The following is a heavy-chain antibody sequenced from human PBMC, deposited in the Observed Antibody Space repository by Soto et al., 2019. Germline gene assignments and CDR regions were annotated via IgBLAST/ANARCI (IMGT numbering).Heavy chain of an antibody. CDR1: GYSFTSYD. J-gene: IGHJ4*02. CDR3: ARGRGWRDY. D-gene: IGHD6-19*01. Sequence: ASVKVSCKASGYSFTSYDINWVRQATGQGLEWMGWMDPKTGNTDYGQKFQGRVTMTRNTSISTAYMELSSLTSEDTAVYYCARGRGWRDYWGQGTLVTVSS. V-gene: IGHV1-8*01. CDR2: MDPKTGNT.